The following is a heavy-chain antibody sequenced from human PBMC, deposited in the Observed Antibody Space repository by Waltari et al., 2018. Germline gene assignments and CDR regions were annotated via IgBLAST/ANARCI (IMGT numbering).Heavy chain of an antibody. J-gene: IGHJ4*02. V-gene: IGHV3-9*01. D-gene: IGHD3-16*01. Sequence: EVQLVESGRGLVQPGRSLRLSCAASGFTFDDYAMHWVRQAPGKGLEWVSGISWKSGSIGYADSVKGRFTISRDNAKNSRYLQMNSLRAEDTALYYCAKAVGGGPFDYWGQGTLVTVSS. CDR1: GFTFDDYA. CDR2: ISWKSGSI. CDR3: AKAVGGGPFDY.